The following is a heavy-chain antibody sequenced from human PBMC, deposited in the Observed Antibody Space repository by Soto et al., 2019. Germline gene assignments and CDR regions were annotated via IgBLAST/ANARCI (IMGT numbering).Heavy chain of an antibody. CDR3: VRNWRYYGGDYYYGMDA. Sequence: ITLKESGPTLVKPTQTLTLTCTFSGFSLNTGGVGVGWVRQPRGKAMEWLALIYWDDDERYRPSLRSRLNITKDTINNQVVLTMTNIDPEDTAKYYCVRNWRYYGGDYYYGMDAWGQGTTVTVSS. CDR2: IYWDDDE. J-gene: IGHJ6*02. V-gene: IGHV2-5*02. D-gene: IGHD3-10*01. CDR1: GFSLNTGGVG.